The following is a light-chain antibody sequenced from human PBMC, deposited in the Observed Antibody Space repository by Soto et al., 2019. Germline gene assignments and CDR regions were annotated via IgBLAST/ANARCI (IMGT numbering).Light chain of an antibody. V-gene: IGKV3-20*01. J-gene: IGKJ1*01. Sequence: EMALTQSPGTLSLSPGERATLSCRASQSVSSSYLAWYQQKPGQAPRLLIYGASSRATGIPDRFSGSGSGTDFTLTISRLEPEDFAVYYCQQYGSSLWTFGNGTKVEIK. CDR1: QSVSSSY. CDR3: QQYGSSLWT. CDR2: GAS.